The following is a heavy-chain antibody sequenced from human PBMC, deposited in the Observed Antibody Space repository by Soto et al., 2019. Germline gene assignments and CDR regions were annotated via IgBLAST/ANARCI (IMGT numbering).Heavy chain of an antibody. CDR3: AADDMTVVL. Sequence: VKVSCKASGFTFTNTAVQWVRQARGQRLEWIGWIVVGSGKTDYAQKFQERVIITRDMSTSTAYMEVSSLRSEDTAVYYCAADDMTVVLWGQGTLVTVSS. V-gene: IGHV1-58*01. CDR1: GFTFTNTA. D-gene: IGHD3-22*01. J-gene: IGHJ4*02. CDR2: IVVGSGKT.